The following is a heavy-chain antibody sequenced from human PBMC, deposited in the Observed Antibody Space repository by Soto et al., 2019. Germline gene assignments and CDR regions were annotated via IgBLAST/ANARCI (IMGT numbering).Heavy chain of an antibody. D-gene: IGHD2-2*02. Sequence: SQTLSLTCAISGDSVSSNSAAWNWIRQSPSRGLEWLGRTYYRSKWYNDYAVTVESRITTNPDTSKNQFSLQLNSVTPEDTAVYYCASSLLNLGYCSSTSCYTAYYFDYWGQGTLVTVSS. CDR3: ASSLLNLGYCSSTSCYTAYYFDY. CDR1: GDSVSSNSAA. CDR2: TYYRSKWYN. J-gene: IGHJ4*02. V-gene: IGHV6-1*01.